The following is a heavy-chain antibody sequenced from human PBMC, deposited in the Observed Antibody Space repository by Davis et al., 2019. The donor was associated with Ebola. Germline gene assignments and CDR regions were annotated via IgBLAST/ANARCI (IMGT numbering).Heavy chain of an antibody. CDR3: ARDKITMVRGVIIYYGMDV. J-gene: IGHJ6*02. D-gene: IGHD3-10*01. V-gene: IGHV3-21*01. CDR1: GFTFSSYS. CDR2: ISSSSSYI. Sequence: PGGSLRLSCAASGFTFSSYSMNWVRQAPGKRLEWVSSISSSSSYIYYADSVKGRFTISRDNAKNSLYLQMNSLRAEDTAVYYCARDKITMVRGVIIYYGMDVWGQGTTVTVSS.